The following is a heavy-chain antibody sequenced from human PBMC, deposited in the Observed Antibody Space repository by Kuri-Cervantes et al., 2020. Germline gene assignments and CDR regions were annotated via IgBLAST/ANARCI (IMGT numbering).Heavy chain of an antibody. D-gene: IGHD3-10*01. CDR2: IPYDGSKK. J-gene: IGHJ4*02. CDR1: GFTLNSYA. CDR3: ARDRGVGDYVDY. Sequence: GGSLRLSCAASGFTLNSYAMHWVRQAPGKGLEWVAVIPYDGSKKYYRDSVKGRFTISRDNSKNTLYLQMNSLRAEDTAVYYCARDRGVGDYVDYWGQGTLVTVSS. V-gene: IGHV3-30*14.